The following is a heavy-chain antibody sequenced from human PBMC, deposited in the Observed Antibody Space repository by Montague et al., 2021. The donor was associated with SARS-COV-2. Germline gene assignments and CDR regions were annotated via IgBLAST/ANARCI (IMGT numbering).Heavy chain of an antibody. D-gene: IGHD6-13*01. V-gene: IGHV4-31*03. CDR3: ARGPCSSWPPRNWFAP. CDR1: GGSISSADFY. Sequence: TLSLTCNVSGGSISSADFYWSWIRQHPGKGLEWIGYIYYGGGTYFNPSLEGRVSMSVDTSKNQFSLRLTSVTAADTAVYYGARGPCSSWPPRNWFAPWGLGTLVTVSS. J-gene: IGHJ5*02. CDR2: IYYGGGT.